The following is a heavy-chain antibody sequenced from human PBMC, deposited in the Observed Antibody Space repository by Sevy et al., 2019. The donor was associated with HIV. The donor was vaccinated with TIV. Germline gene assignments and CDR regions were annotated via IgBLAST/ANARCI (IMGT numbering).Heavy chain of an antibody. CDR1: GSTLSQLS. CDR3: ATTKDYYDSSGYPFDY. V-gene: IGHV1-24*01. CDR2: FDPEDGEK. Sequence: ASVKVSCKVSGSTLSQLSMHWVRQAPGKGLGWMGSFDPEDGEKIYAQKFQGRLTMTEDTSTDTAYMELSSLRSEDTAVYYCATTKDYYDSSGYPFDYWGQGTLVTVSS. J-gene: IGHJ4*02. D-gene: IGHD3-22*01.